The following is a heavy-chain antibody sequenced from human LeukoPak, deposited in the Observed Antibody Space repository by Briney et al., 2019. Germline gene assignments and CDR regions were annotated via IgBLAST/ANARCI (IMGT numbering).Heavy chain of an antibody. CDR1: GDSISSYY. J-gene: IGHJ6*02. D-gene: IGHD2-21*01. CDR2: MFYNGNT. V-gene: IGHV4-59*01. CDR3: ARDLRLIRDDALDV. Sequence: SETPSLTCTISGDSISSYYWSWVRHPPGKGLQWLGNMFYNGNTNYHPSLKGRLTMSIDTSKNQFYLKPISVTAADTAVYYCARDLRLIRDDALDVWGQGTTVTVSS.